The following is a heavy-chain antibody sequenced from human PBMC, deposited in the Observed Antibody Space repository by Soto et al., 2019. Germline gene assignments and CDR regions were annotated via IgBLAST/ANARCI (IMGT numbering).Heavy chain of an antibody. CDR2: IRDGGDLT. CDR1: GFAFSSDP. J-gene: IGHJ3*02. V-gene: IGHV3-23*01. D-gene: IGHD3-10*01. Sequence: VQLLESGGGLAQPGGSLRLSCAASGFAFSSDPMSWVRQAPEKGVEWGSGIRDGGDLTYNAESGKGRFTISRDNSKDTLYVRMNIRRAEDTAVYYSARRGIGSSRAFDIWGQGTMVTVSS. CDR3: ARRGIGSSRAFDI.